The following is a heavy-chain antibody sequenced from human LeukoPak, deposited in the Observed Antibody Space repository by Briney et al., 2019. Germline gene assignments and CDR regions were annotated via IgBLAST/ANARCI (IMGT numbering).Heavy chain of an antibody. D-gene: IGHD3-16*01. V-gene: IGHV3-48*02. J-gene: IGHJ4*02. CDR3: ATEGGLL. CDR1: GFTFSSYI. Sequence: PGGSLRLSCAASGFTFSSYILNWVRQAPGKGLECISFISSSSSTIYYEDSVKGRFTISRDNAKNSLYLQMNSLRDEDTAVYYCATEGGLLWGQGTLVTVSS. CDR2: ISSSSSTI.